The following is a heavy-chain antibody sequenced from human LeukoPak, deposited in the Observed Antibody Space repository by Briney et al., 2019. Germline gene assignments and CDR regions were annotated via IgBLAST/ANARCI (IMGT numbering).Heavy chain of an antibody. CDR2: INQGGSEK. J-gene: IGHJ4*02. CDR3: AKDYDFWSGSLGY. Sequence: PGGSLRLSCAASGFSFSSYWMSWVRQAPGKGLEWVANINQGGSEKYYVDSVKGRFTISRDNAKNSQYLQMNSLRDEDTAVYYCAKDYDFWSGSLGYWGQGTLVTVSS. CDR1: GFSFSSYW. V-gene: IGHV3-7*01. D-gene: IGHD3-3*01.